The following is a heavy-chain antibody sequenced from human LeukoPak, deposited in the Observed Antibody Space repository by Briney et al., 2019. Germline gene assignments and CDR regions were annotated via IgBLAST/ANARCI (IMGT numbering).Heavy chain of an antibody. D-gene: IGHD5-12*01. CDR3: AREGVGGYTEAFDY. J-gene: IGHJ4*02. CDR1: GFTFSIYI. CDR2: IGSSRSI. Sequence: GGSLRLSCAASGFTFSIYIMNWVRQAPGKGLEWVSAIGSSRSIYYADSVKGRFTVSRDDAKNSLYLQMNSLRAEDTAVYYCAREGVGGYTEAFDYWGQGTLVTVSS. V-gene: IGHV3-21*01.